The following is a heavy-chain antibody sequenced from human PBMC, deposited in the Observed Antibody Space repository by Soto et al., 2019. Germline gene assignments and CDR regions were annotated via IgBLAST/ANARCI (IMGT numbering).Heavy chain of an antibody. V-gene: IGHV4-30-4*01. CDR2: IYHTGST. CDR1: GGSMSTGDYY. D-gene: IGHD1-26*01. Sequence: PSETLSLTCTVSGGSMSTGDYYWSWIRQPPGKGLEWIGFIYHTGSTSYSPSLKNRVAISVDTSKKQLSLRLTSVTAADTAVYYCASLHGHSPICVPLDPWGQGTLVTVSS. J-gene: IGHJ5*02. CDR3: ASLHGHSPICVPLDP.